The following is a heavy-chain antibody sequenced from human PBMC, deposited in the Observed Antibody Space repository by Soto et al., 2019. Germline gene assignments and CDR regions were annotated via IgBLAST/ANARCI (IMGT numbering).Heavy chain of an antibody. CDR1: GGSVSSSNCF. Sequence: QLQLQESGPGLVKPSETLSLTCTVSGGSVSSSNCFWGWIRQPPGKGLEWIGDIYHTGTTYYNPSLKSRVTIHVETSTEQFSLRLSSVTAADTAIYYCARLTSRISAASHGGSNWLVPWGPGTLVSVSS. J-gene: IGHJ5*02. V-gene: IGHV4-39*01. CDR3: ARLTSRISAASHGGSNWLVP. D-gene: IGHD2-15*01. CDR2: IYHTGTT.